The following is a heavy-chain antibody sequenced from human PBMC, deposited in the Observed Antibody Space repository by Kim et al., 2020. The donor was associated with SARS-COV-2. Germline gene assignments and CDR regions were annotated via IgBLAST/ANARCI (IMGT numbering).Heavy chain of an antibody. Sequence: GGSLRLSCAASGFTFSSYAMSWVRQAPGKGLEWVSAISGSGGSTYYADSVKGRFTISRDNSKNTLYLQMNSLRAEDTAVYYCAKDPGTLTFGGVIVIGAFDYWGQGTLVTVSS. CDR2: ISGSGGST. J-gene: IGHJ4*02. CDR3: AKDPGTLTFGGVIVIGAFDY. V-gene: IGHV3-23*01. D-gene: IGHD3-16*02. CDR1: GFTFSSYA.